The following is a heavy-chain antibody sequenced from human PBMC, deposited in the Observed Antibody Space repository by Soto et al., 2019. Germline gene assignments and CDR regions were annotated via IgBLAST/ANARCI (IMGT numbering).Heavy chain of an antibody. CDR2: IVPFIGTT. J-gene: IGHJ4*02. CDR3: ARGGFSSSWRFDY. V-gene: IGHV1-69*06. D-gene: IGHD6-13*01. CDR1: VDTFSSYA. Sequence: QVQLVQSGAEVRQPGSSVKVSCKASVDTFSSYAISWVRQAPGKVLEWMGGIVPFIGTTNYAQNFQGRVTITADKSTSTTYMELTSLRSEDTAVYYCARGGFSSSWRFDYWGQGALVTVSS.